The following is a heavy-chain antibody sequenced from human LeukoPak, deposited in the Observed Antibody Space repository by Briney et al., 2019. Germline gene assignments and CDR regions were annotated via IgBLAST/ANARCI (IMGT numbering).Heavy chain of an antibody. J-gene: IGHJ4*02. D-gene: IGHD4/OR15-4a*01. Sequence: GGSLRLSCAASGFTFSSYWMTWVRQAPGKGLEWVANIKQDGTDKYYVDSVKGRFTISRDNAKNSLFLQLGSLRADDTAVYYCARASMGGRDYHLDSWGQGTLVTVSS. V-gene: IGHV3-7*01. CDR1: GFTFSSYW. CDR3: ARASMGGRDYHLDS. CDR2: IKQDGTDK.